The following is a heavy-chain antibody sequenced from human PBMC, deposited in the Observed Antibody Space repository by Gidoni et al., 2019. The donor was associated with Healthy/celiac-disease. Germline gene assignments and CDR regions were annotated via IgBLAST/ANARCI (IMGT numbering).Heavy chain of an antibody. J-gene: IGHJ4*02. Sequence: QVQLQESGPGLVKPSETLSLTCTVSGGSISSYYWSWIRQPPGKGLAWIGYIYYSGSTNYNPSLKSRVTISVDTSKNQFSLKLSSVTAADTAVYYCARDKWGSGLIDYWGQGTLVTVSS. V-gene: IGHV4-59*01. CDR2: IYYSGST. CDR3: ARDKWGSGLIDY. CDR1: GGSISSYY. D-gene: IGHD6-19*01.